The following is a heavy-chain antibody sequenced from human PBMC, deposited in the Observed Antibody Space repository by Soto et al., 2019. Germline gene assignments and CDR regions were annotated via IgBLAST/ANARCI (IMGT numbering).Heavy chain of an antibody. CDR2: IYYSGIT. V-gene: IGHV4-31*03. Sequence: SEALSLTCTVSGGSIGSCGYYWIWIRQHPGKGLEWIGYIYYSGITYYNPSLKSRVTISVDTSKNQFSLKLSSVTAADTAVYYCARSPGYYFDYWGQGTLVTVSS. CDR3: ARSPGYYFDY. J-gene: IGHJ4*02. CDR1: GGSIGSCGYY.